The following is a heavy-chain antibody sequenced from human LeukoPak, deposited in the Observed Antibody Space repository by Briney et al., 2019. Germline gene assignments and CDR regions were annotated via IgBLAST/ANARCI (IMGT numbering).Heavy chain of an antibody. J-gene: IGHJ6*02. CDR3: AREEFYGWGSSNYYYGMDV. Sequence: GGSLRLSCAASGFTVSSNYMSWVRQAPGKGLEWVSVIYSGGSTYYADSVKGRFTISRDNSKNTLYLQMNSLRAEDTAVYYCAREEFYGWGSSNYYYGMDVWGQGTTVTVSS. CDR1: GFTVSSNY. CDR2: IYSGGST. V-gene: IGHV3-66*01. D-gene: IGHD3-10*01.